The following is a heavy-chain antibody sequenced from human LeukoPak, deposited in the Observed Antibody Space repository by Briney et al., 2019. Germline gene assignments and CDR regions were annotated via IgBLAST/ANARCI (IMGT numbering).Heavy chain of an antibody. Sequence: GRSLRLSCAASGFSFSSYGMHWVRQAPGKGLEWVAFIRNDGNNIRYADSVKGRFTISRDNSKNTLNLQMNSLKSEDTAVYYCAKFSSSGLQGYWGQGTLVTVSS. CDR3: AKFSSSGLQGY. V-gene: IGHV3-30*02. D-gene: IGHD6-6*01. CDR1: GFSFSSYG. CDR2: IRNDGNNI. J-gene: IGHJ4*02.